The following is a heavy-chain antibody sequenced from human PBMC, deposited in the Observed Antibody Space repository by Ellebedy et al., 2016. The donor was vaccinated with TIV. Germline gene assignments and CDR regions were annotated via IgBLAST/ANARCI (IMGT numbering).Heavy chain of an antibody. J-gene: IGHJ4*02. V-gene: IGHV3-23*01. Sequence: GGSLRLSXAASGFTFSSYAMSWVRQAPGKGLEWVSAISGSGGSTYYADSVKGRFTISRDNSKNTLYLQMNSLRAEDTAVYYCAKDRQSGSYLFDYWGQGTLVTVSS. CDR3: AKDRQSGSYLFDY. CDR2: ISGSGGST. CDR1: GFTFSSYA. D-gene: IGHD1-26*01.